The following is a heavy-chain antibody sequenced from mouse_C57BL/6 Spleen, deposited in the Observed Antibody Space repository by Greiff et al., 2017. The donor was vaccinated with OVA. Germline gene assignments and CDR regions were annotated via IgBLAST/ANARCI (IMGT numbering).Heavy chain of an antibody. D-gene: IGHD1-1*01. Sequence: QVQLQQSGPELVKPGASVKISCKASGYAFSSSWMNWVKQRPGKGLEWIGRIYPGDGDTNYNGQFKGKATLTADKSSSTSYMQLSSLTSEDSAVYFCARRDGSSVWYFDGWGTGTTVTVSS. J-gene: IGHJ1*03. V-gene: IGHV1-82*01. CDR2: IYPGDGDT. CDR1: GYAFSSSW. CDR3: ARRDGSSVWYFDG.